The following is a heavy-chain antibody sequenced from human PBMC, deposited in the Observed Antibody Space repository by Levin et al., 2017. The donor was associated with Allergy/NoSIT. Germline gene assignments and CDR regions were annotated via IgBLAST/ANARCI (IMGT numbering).Heavy chain of an antibody. J-gene: IGHJ1*01. CDR2: ISGSGGST. CDR1: GFTFSSYA. D-gene: IGHD4-17*01. Sequence: GGSLRLSCAASGFTFSSYAMSWVRQAPGKGLEWVSAISGSGGSTYYADSVKGRFTISRDNSKNTLYLQMNSLRAEDTAVYYCAKDRDYGDWLAEYFQHWGQGTLVTVSS. CDR3: AKDRDYGDWLAEYFQH. V-gene: IGHV3-23*01.